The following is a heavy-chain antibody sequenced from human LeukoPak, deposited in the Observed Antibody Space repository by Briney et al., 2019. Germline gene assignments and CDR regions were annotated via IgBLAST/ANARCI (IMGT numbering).Heavy chain of an antibody. D-gene: IGHD6-13*01. CDR3: ANFEGSSQAFHI. CDR1: GFTFSSYA. CDR2: ILYDGSKK. V-gene: IGHV3-30*02. Sequence: GGSLRLSCAASGFTFSSYAMSWVRQAPGKGLEWVASILYDGSKKFYDDSVKGRFSIYRDNSNYTLYLQMNSLRVEDTAVFYCANFEGSSQAFHIWGQGTLVTVSS. J-gene: IGHJ3*02.